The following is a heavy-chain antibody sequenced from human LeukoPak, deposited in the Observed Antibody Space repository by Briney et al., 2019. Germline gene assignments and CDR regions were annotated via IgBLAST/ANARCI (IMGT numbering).Heavy chain of an antibody. CDR3: ARQGSGSGSYYDY. V-gene: IGHV3-21*01. CDR2: ISSSSSYI. CDR1: GFTFSSYS. J-gene: IGHJ4*02. Sequence: PGGSLRLSCAASGFTFSSYSMNWVRQAPGKGLEWVSSISSSSSYIYYADSVKGRFTISRDNAKNSLYLQMNSLRAEDTAVYYCARQGSGSGSYYDYWGRGTLVTVSS. D-gene: IGHD3-10*01.